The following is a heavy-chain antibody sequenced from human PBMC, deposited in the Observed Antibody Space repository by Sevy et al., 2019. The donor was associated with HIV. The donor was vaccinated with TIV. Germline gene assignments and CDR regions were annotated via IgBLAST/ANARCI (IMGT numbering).Heavy chain of an antibody. CDR3: ARVVGYGASQYYYGGMDV. V-gene: IGHV4-59*01. CDR1: GGSISRYY. CDR2: IYYSGST. Sequence: SETLSLTCTVSGGSISRYYWSWIRQPPGKGLEGIGYIYYSGSTNYNPALKSRVTISVDTFKNQFALKLSSVTAAETAVYAAARVVGYGASQYYYGGMDVWGQGTTVTVSS. J-gene: IGHJ6*02. D-gene: IGHD4-17*01.